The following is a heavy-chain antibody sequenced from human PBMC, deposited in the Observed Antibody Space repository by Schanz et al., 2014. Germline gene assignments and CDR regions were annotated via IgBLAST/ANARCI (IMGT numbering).Heavy chain of an antibody. CDR1: GFTFSDYY. CDR3: ARDLSSLIQGDV. V-gene: IGHV3-33*08. Sequence: VQLLESGGGLVKPGGSLRLSCAASGFTFSDYYMSWIRQAPGKGLEWVAIIWYDGSNKYYADSVKGRFTISRDNSKNTLFLQMSSLRAEDTAVYVCARDLSSLIQGDVWGKGTTVTVSS. J-gene: IGHJ6*04. D-gene: IGHD2-2*01. CDR2: IWYDGSNK.